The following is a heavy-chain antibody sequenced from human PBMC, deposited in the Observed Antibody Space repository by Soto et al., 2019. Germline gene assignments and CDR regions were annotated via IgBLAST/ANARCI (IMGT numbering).Heavy chain of an antibody. CDR1: GGSISSGGYY. J-gene: IGHJ4*02. CDR2: IYYSGST. CDR3: ARGEAYSNYQYR. Sequence: SETLSLTCTVSGGSISSGGYYWSWIRQHPGKGLEWIGYIYYSGSTYYNPSLKSRVTISVDTSKNQFSLKLSSVTAADTAVYYCARGEAYSNYQYRWGQGTLVTVSS. V-gene: IGHV4-31*03. D-gene: IGHD4-4*01.